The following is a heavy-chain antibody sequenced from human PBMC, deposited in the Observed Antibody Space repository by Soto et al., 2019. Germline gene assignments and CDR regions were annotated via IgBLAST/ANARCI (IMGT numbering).Heavy chain of an antibody. D-gene: IGHD4-17*01. CDR1: GGAFGRYS. V-gene: IGHV1-69*01. CDR2: VIPVFNTS. Sequence: QVQLEQSGPEVKRLGTSVKVSCKASGGAFGRYSVSWVRQAPGQGLEWIGGVIPVFNTSNYSLKFQGRVAISADESTSTVFMELRSLRSEDTALYYCARGDEMTAVTIFEYWGQGTLVTVSS. J-gene: IGHJ4*02. CDR3: ARGDEMTAVTIFEY.